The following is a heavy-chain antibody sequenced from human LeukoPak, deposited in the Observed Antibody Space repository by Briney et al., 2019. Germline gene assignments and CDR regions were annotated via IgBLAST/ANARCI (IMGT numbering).Heavy chain of an antibody. Sequence: SETLSLTCTVSGGSISSYYWSRIRQPAGKGLEWIGRIYTSGSTNYNPSLKSRVTISVDKSKNQFSLKLSSVTAADTAVYYCARDSRTRKYFQHWGQGTLVTVSS. V-gene: IGHV4-4*07. D-gene: IGHD1-14*01. J-gene: IGHJ1*01. CDR2: IYTSGST. CDR1: GGSISSYY. CDR3: ARDSRTRKYFQH.